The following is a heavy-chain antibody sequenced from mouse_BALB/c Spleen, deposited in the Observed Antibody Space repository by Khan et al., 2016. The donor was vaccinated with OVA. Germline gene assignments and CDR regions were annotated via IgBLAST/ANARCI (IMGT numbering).Heavy chain of an antibody. CDR3: ARSIMAN. CDR1: GYSITSDYA. Sequence: EVQLVESGPGLVKPSQSLSLTCTVTGYSITSDYAWNWIRQFPGNKLEWMGYISYSGSTSYNPSLKSRISITRDTSKHQFFLQLNSVTTEDTATYYGARSIMANWGQGTTLTVSS. J-gene: IGHJ2*01. V-gene: IGHV3-2*02. CDR2: ISYSGST.